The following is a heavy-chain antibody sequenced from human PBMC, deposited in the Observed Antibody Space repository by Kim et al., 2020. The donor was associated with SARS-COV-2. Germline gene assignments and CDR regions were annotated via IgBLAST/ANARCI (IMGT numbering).Heavy chain of an antibody. J-gene: IGHJ4*02. D-gene: IGHD3-22*01. Sequence: AQKFEGRVTMTRDTSSSTAYMELSRLWSDDTAVYYCALPTSGGYLYYFDYWGQGTLVTVSS. CDR3: ALPTSGGYLYYFDY. V-gene: IGHV1-2*02.